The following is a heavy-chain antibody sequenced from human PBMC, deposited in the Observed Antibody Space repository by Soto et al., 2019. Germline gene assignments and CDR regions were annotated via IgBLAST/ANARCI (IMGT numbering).Heavy chain of an antibody. CDR1: GGTFRGYF. D-gene: IGHD3-10*01. J-gene: IGHJ4*02. CDR3: SDRVPAYSGSGNPSGFVDF. CDR2: INHRGST. Sequence: SEPLSLTCAVHGGTFRGYFWPWIRQTPGKGLEWIGEINHRGSTNYNPSLESRVTMSVGTSKKQFSLRLRSVTPEQTAVNYCSDRVPAYSGSGNPSGFVDFWGQGTLVTGSS. V-gene: IGHV4-34*08.